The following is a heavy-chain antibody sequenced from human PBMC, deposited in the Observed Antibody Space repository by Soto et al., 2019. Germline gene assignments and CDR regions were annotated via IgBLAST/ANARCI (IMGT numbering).Heavy chain of an antibody. Sequence: TLSLTCTVSGGSISSGGYYWIWIRQHPGKGLEWIGYIYYSGSTYYNPSLKSRVTISVDTSKNQFSLKLSSVTAADTAVYYCAREGKVADTGDAFDIWGQGTMVTVSS. D-gene: IGHD2-15*01. CDR2: IYYSGST. CDR1: GGSISSGGYY. J-gene: IGHJ3*02. CDR3: AREGKVADTGDAFDI. V-gene: IGHV4-31*03.